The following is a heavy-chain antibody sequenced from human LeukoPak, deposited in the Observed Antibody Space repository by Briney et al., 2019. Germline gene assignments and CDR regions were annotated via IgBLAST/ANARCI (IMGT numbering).Heavy chain of an antibody. V-gene: IGHV4-4*07. D-gene: IGHD6-19*01. CDR1: GVSLNDYY. CDR2: IYPSESP. J-gene: IGHJ4*02. CDR3: ARRASSTGWSFDS. Sequence: SETLSLTCTVSGVSLNDYYWTWIRRPAGRGLEWIGQIYPSESPKYNPSLESRVTMSVDTYKKHFSLQLTFVTVADTGVYYCARRASSTGWSFDSWGQGTQVTVSS.